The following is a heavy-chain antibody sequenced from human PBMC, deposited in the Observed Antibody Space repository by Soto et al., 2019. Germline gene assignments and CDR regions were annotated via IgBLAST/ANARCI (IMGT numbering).Heavy chain of an antibody. CDR3: ARLQVGPDGYYPSYFDY. CDR1: GGSISSYY. V-gene: IGHV4-59*01. Sequence: PSETLSLTCTVSGGSISSYYWSWIRQPPGKGLEWIGYIYYSGSTNYNPSLKSRVTISVDTSKNQFSLKLSSVTAADTAVYYCARLQVGPDGYYPSYFDYWGQGTLVTVSS. CDR2: IYYSGST. D-gene: IGHD3-22*01. J-gene: IGHJ4*02.